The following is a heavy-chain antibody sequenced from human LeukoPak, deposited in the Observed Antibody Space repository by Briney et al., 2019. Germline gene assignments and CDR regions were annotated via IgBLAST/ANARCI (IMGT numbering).Heavy chain of an antibody. CDR1: GFTFNTYA. CDR3: AKTTVGYSSGRYPGWPADC. CDR2: ICGSGGCT. D-gene: IGHD6-19*01. J-gene: IGHJ4*02. Sequence: GGSLRLSCAASGFTFNTYAIYWVRQAPGKGLEWVSGICGSGGCTYYADSVKGLFTISRDNSKNTVYLQMNSLTADDTAVYYCAKTTVGYSSGRYPGWPADCWGQGTLVTVSP. V-gene: IGHV3-23*01.